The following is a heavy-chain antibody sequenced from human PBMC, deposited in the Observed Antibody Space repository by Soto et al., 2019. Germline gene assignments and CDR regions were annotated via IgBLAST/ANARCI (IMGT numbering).Heavy chain of an antibody. Sequence: ASVKVSCKASGGTFSSYTISWVRQAPGQGLEWMGRIIPILGIANYAQKFQGRVTMTRDTSTSTVYMELSSLRSEDTAVYYCARDRQDLGMDVWAKGPRSPSP. D-gene: IGHD3-3*01. CDR2: IIPILGIA. CDR3: ARDRQDLGMDV. CDR1: GGTFSSYT. J-gene: IGHJ6*02. V-gene: IGHV1-69*04.